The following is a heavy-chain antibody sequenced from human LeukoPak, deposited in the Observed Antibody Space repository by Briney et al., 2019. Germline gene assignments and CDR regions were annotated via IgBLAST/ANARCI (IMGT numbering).Heavy chain of an antibody. CDR1: GFTFSSYA. CDR2: ISYDGSNK. CDR3: AGERGRGVITH. V-gene: IGHV3-30*04. J-gene: IGHJ4*02. Sequence: GGSLRLSCAASGFTFSSYAMHWVRQAPGKGLEWVAVISYDGSNKYYADSVKGRFTISRDNSKNTLYLQMNSLRAEDTAVYYCAGERGRGVITHWGQGTLVTVSS. D-gene: IGHD3-10*01.